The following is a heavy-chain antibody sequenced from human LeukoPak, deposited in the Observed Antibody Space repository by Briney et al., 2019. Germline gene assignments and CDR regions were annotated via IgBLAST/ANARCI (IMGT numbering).Heavy chain of an antibody. V-gene: IGHV1-69*13. D-gene: IGHD2-15*01. J-gene: IGHJ4*02. CDR3: ARGAGGEMAGQWWFGQRFDY. Sequence: SVKVSCKASGGTVSSYAISWVRQAPGPGLELMGGIVPIFGTANYAQKFHGRVTITADESTSTAYMERSSLRSEDTAVYCCARGAGGEMAGQWWFGQRFDYWGQGTLVTVSS. CDR1: GGTVSSYA. CDR2: IVPIFGTA.